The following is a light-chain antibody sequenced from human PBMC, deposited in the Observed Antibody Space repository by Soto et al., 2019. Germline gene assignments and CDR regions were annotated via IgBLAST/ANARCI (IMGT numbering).Light chain of an antibody. Sequence: DIQMTQSPSSLSASVGDRVTITCRASQSISSYLNWYQQKPGKAPKLLIYAASSLQSGVPSRFSGSGSGTDFTLTISSLQPEDFVTYYCQQSYSTPYTFGQGTKVDTK. J-gene: IGKJ2*01. V-gene: IGKV1-39*01. CDR1: QSISSY. CDR2: AAS. CDR3: QQSYSTPYT.